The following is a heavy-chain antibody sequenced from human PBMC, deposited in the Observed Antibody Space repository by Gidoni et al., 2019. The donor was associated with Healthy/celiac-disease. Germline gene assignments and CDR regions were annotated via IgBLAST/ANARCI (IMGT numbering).Heavy chain of an antibody. J-gene: IGHJ6*02. V-gene: IGHV1-69*01. CDR2: IIPIFGTA. D-gene: IGHD6-6*01. Sequence: QVQLVQSGAEVKKPGSSVKVSCKASVGTFSSYAISWVRQAPGQGLEWMGGIIPIFGTANYAQKFQGRVTITADESTSTAYMELSSLRSEDTAVYYCARAPEEARPSYYYYGMDVWGQGTTVTVSS. CDR1: VGTFSSYA. CDR3: ARAPEEARPSYYYYGMDV.